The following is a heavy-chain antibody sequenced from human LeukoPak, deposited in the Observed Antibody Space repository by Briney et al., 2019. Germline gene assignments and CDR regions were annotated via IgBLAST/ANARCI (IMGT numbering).Heavy chain of an antibody. J-gene: IGHJ4*02. D-gene: IGHD1-26*01. CDR3: ARETVRGGANDY. CDR2: FDPEDGET. CDR1: GYTLTELS. Sequence: GASVKVSCKVSGYTLTELSMHWVRQAPGKGLEWMGGFDPEDGETIYAQKFQGRVTITRDTSASTAYMELSSLRSEDTAVYYCARETVRGGANDYWGQGTLVTVSS. V-gene: IGHV1-24*01.